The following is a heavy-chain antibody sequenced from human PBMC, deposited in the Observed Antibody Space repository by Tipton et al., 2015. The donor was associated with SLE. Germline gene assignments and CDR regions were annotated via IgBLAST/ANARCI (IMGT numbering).Heavy chain of an antibody. J-gene: IGHJ3*01. Sequence: SLRLSCAASGFTFSSYWMSWVRQAPGKGLEWVANIKQDGSERNYVDSVKGRFTISRDTSKSTLDLHTNSLTPEDTAIYYCARGRGYNYGLNGIDDASDVWGQGTKVTVSS. D-gene: IGHD5-12*01. CDR2: IKQDGSER. V-gene: IGHV3-7*01. CDR1: GFTFSSYW. CDR3: ARGRGYNYGLNGIDDASDV.